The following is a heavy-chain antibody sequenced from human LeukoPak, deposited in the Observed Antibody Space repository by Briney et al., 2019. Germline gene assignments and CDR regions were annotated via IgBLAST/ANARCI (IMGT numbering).Heavy chain of an antibody. CDR1: GGSVRSSSYY. V-gene: IGHV4-39*07. Sequence: SETLSLTCTVSGGSVRSSSYYWDCIRQPPGKGLEWIGSVHYNGSTCYNPSLGGRVIMSIDTSKNQFSLKLTSVTAADTAVYYCARGPSYYGGNSVRAFDIWGQGTMVTVSS. D-gene: IGHD4-23*01. CDR3: ARGPSYYGGNSVRAFDI. CDR2: VHYNGST. J-gene: IGHJ3*02.